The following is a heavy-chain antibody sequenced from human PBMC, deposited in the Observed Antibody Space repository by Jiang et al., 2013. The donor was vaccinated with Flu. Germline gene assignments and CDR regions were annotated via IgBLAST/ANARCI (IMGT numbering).Heavy chain of an antibody. D-gene: IGHD3-22*01. Sequence: EVKKPGSSVKVSCKASGGTFSSYAISWVRQAPGQGLEWMGGIIAMFGTTNYAQKFQGRVTITADKSTSTAYMELSSLRSEDTAVYYCARADVGRSYYYDSRGYYYDYWGQGTLVIVSS. CDR3: ARADVGRSYYYDSRGYYYDY. CDR2: IIAMFGTT. J-gene: IGHJ4*02. CDR1: GGTFSSYA. V-gene: IGHV1-69*06.